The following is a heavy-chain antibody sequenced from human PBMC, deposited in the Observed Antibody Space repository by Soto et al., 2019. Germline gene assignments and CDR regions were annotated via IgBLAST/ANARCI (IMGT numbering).Heavy chain of an antibody. CDR1: GYTFTGYF. Sequence: ASVKVSCKASGYTFTGYFMHWVRQAPGQGLEWMGWINPNSGGTNYAQKFQGRVTMTRDTSTSTAYMELSRLRSDDTAVYYCARLTSSIAARDWFDPWGQGTLVTVSS. V-gene: IGHV1-2*02. CDR2: INPNSGGT. D-gene: IGHD6-6*01. CDR3: ARLTSSIAARDWFDP. J-gene: IGHJ5*02.